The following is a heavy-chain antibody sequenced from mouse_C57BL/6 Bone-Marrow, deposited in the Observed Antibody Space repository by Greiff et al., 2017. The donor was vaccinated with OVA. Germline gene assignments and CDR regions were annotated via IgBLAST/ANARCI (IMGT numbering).Heavy chain of an antibody. J-gene: IGHJ2*01. D-gene: IGHD2-3*01. Sequence: VQLQQSGPVLVKPGASVKMSCKASGYTFTDYYMNWVKQSHGKSLEWIGVINPYNGGPSYNQKFKGKATLTVDKSSSTAYMELNSLTSEDSAVYYCARGDGYYDYFDYWGQGTTLTVSS. CDR2: INPYNGGP. CDR3: ARGDGYYDYFDY. CDR1: GYTFTDYY. V-gene: IGHV1-19*01.